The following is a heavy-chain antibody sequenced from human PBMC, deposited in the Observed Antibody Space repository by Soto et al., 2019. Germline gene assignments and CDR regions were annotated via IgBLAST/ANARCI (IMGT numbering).Heavy chain of an antibody. D-gene: IGHD4-17*01. CDR3: AREKTTPDWDLNWFDP. Sequence: KVSCKASGGTFSSYAISWVRQAPGQGLEWMGGIIPIFGTANYAQKFQGRVTITADKSTSTAYMELSSLRSEDTAVYYCAREKTTPDWDLNWFDPWGQGTLVTVSS. CDR2: IIPIFGTA. CDR1: GGTFSSYA. V-gene: IGHV1-69*06. J-gene: IGHJ5*02.